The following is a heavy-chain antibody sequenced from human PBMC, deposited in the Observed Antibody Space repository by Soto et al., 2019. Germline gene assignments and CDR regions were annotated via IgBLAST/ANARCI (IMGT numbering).Heavy chain of an antibody. V-gene: IGHV4-30-4*01. CDR2: IYYSGST. Sequence: SETLSLTCTVSGGSISSGDYYWSWIRQPPGKGLEWIGYIYYSGSTYYSPSLKSRVTISVDTSKNQFSLKLSSVTAADTAVYYCARDYGSGSYQYYYGMDVWGQGTKATVYS. J-gene: IGHJ6*02. CDR3: ARDYGSGSYQYYYGMDV. CDR1: GGSISSGDYY. D-gene: IGHD3-10*01.